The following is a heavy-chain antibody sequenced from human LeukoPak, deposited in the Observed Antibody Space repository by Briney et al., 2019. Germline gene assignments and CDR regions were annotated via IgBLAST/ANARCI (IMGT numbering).Heavy chain of an antibody. CDR2: INPSGGST. CDR1: GYTFTSYY. Sequence: ASVKVSCKASGYTFTSYYMHWVRQAPGQGLEWMGIINPSGGSTSYAQKFQGRVTMTRDMSTSTVYMELSSLRSEDTAVYYCARDHFFELAVAGPPEYYYYMDVWGKGTTVTVSS. J-gene: IGHJ6*03. V-gene: IGHV1-46*01. D-gene: IGHD6-19*01. CDR3: ARDHFFELAVAGPPEYYYYMDV.